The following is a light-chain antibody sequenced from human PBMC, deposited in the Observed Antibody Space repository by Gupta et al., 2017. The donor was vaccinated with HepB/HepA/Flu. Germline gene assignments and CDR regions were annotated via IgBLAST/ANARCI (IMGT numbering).Light chain of an antibody. CDR3: QQTYSIPWT. Sequence: DIQMTQSPSSLSASGGDRVTITCRASQSIARYVNWYQQKPGKAPKLLIYAASSLQGGVPSRFSGSGSGTDFSLTISSLQPEDFAAYYYQQTYSIPWTFGQGTKVEVK. CDR1: QSIARY. J-gene: IGKJ1*01. V-gene: IGKV1-39*01. CDR2: AAS.